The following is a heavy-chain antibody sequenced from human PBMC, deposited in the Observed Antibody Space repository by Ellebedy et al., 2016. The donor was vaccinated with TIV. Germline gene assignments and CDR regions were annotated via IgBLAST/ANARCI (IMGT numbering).Heavy chain of an antibody. CDR2: ISVYDGNT. CDR1: GYTFTSYG. D-gene: IGHD3-9*01. Sequence: AASVKVSCKASGYTFTSYGISWVRQAPGQGLEWMGWISVYDGNTNYAQKLQGRVTMTTDTSTSTAYMELRSLRSDDTAVYYCARVAGRYWFDPWGQGTLVTVSS. CDR3: ARVAGRYWFDP. J-gene: IGHJ5*02. V-gene: IGHV1-18*01.